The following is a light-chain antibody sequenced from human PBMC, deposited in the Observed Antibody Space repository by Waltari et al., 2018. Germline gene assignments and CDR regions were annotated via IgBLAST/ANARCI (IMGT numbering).Light chain of an antibody. CDR1: SGHSSYA. CDR3: QTWGTGIRV. Sequence: QLVLTQSPSASASLGASVKLTCTLSSGHSSYAIAWHQQQPEKGPRYLMKVNSDGSHNKGGGIPDRCSGSSSGAERYLTIASLQAEDEADYYCQTWGTGIRVFGGGTKLAVL. CDR2: VNSDGSH. V-gene: IGLV4-69*02. J-gene: IGLJ2*01.